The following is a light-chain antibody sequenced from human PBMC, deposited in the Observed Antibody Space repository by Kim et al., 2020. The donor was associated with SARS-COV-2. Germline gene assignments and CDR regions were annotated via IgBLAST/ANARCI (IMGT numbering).Light chain of an antibody. CDR1: QSISSY. CDR3: QQSYSTPHT. J-gene: IGKJ2*01. CDR2: AAS. V-gene: IGKV1-39*01. Sequence: DIQLPQSPSSRSASLGDRVTITCRESQSISSYLNWYQQKPGKAPKLLIYAASSLQSGVPSRFSGSGSGTDFTLTISSLQPEDFATYYCQQSYSTPHTFGQGTKLE.